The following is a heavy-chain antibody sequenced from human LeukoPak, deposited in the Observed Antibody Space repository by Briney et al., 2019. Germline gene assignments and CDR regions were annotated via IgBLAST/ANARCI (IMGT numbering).Heavy chain of an antibody. CDR3: ARRFLYGYSSGKWFDP. J-gene: IGHJ5*02. CDR2: ISSSSSYI. CDR1: GFTFSSYS. Sequence: GGSLRLSCAASGFTFSSYSMNWVRQAPGKGLEWVSSISSSSSYIYYADSVKGRFTISRDNAKNSLYLQMNSLRAEDTAVYYCARRFLYGYSSGKWFDPWGQGTLVTVSS. D-gene: IGHD6-19*01. V-gene: IGHV3-21*01.